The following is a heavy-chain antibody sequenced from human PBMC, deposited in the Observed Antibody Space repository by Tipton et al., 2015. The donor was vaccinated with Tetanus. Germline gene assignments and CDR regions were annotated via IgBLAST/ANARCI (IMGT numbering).Heavy chain of an antibody. D-gene: IGHD4-17*01. CDR1: GGSISSYY. Sequence: TLSLTCTVSGGSISSYYWSWIRRPPGKGLEWIGYIYHSGSTYYNPSLKSRITISMDTSRNQFSLNLSSVTAADTAVYYCARGPTAPSDYWGQGTLVTVSS. CDR3: ARGPTAPSDY. J-gene: IGHJ4*02. CDR2: IYHSGST. V-gene: IGHV4-30-2*05.